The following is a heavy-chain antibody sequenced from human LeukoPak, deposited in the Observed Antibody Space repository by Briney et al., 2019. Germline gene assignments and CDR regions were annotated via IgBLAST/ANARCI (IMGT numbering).Heavy chain of an antibody. V-gene: IGHV3-30*18. CDR3: AKEEGHGSSTSCSLDS. J-gene: IGHJ4*02. Sequence: GGSLRLSCVASGFTFTGYGMHWVRQAPGKGLDRVTVISYDGSNKYYADSVKGRFTISRDISKNTLYLQMNSLRAEDTAVYYCAKEEGHGSSTSCSLDSWGQGTLVTVSS. D-gene: IGHD2-2*01. CDR2: ISYDGSNK. CDR1: GFTFTGYG.